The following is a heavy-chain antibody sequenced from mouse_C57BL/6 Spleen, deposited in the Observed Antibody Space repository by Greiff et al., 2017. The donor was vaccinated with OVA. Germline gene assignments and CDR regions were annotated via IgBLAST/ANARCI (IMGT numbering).Heavy chain of an antibody. V-gene: IGHV1-64*01. CDR1: GYTFTSYW. D-gene: IGHD2-3*01. Sequence: QVQLQQPGAELVKPGASVKLSCKASGYTFTSYWMHWVKQRPGQGLEWIGMIHPNSGSTNYNEKFKSKATLTLDKSSSTAYMQLSSLTSEDSAVYYCAREGAFDGYYGYWGQGTTLTVSS. CDR3: AREGAFDGYYGY. CDR2: IHPNSGST. J-gene: IGHJ2*01.